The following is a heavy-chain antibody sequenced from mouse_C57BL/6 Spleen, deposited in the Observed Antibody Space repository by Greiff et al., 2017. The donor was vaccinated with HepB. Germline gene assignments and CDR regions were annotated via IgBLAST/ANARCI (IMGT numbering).Heavy chain of an antibody. CDR1: GFTFSDYG. V-gene: IGHV5-17*01. CDR2: ISSGSSTI. CDR3: ARGVLYAMDY. Sequence: EVQLQESGGGLVKPGGSLKLSCAASGFTFSDYGMHWVRQAPEKGLEWDAYISSGSSTIYYADTVKGRFTISRDNAKNTLFLQMTSLRSEDTAMYYCARGVLYAMDYWGQGTSVTVSS. J-gene: IGHJ4*01.